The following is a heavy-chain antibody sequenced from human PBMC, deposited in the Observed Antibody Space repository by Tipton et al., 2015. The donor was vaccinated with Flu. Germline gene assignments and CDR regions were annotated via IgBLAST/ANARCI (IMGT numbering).Heavy chain of an antibody. Sequence: QVQLVQSGAEVKKPGASLKVSCKASGYTFTRYGVSWVRQAPGQGLEWMGWIRGHDKTNYAQEFRGRVTMTTDTSTSTAYMELRSLRSDDTAVYYCAGSQVDWNDTPNWVDPWGLGTLVTVSS. CDR3: AGSQVDWNDTPNWVDP. CDR2: IRGHDKT. D-gene: IGHD1-1*01. J-gene: IGHJ5*02. V-gene: IGHV1-18*01. CDR1: GYTFTRYG.